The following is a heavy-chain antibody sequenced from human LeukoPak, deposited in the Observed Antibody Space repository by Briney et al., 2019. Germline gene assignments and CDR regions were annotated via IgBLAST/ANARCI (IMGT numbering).Heavy chain of an antibody. V-gene: IGHV3-43D*03. D-gene: IGHD6-13*01. Sequence: GGSLRLSCAASGFSFDDYAMHWVRQAPGKGLEWVSLISRDGGSIYYADSVRGRFTISRDNSKDSLYLQMNSLRAEDTAVYYCARAPPAAPGQGINYWGQGTLVTVSS. CDR2: ISRDGGSI. J-gene: IGHJ4*02. CDR1: GFSFDDYA. CDR3: ARAPPAAPGQGINY.